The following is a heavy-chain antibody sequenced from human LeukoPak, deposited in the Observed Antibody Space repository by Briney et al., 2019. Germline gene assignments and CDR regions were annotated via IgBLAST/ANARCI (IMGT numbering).Heavy chain of an antibody. Sequence: GGSLRLSCAASEVTVSNAWMSWVRQAPGKGLEWVGRISAGGTTDYAAPVKGRFTVSRDESKNTLYLQMNSPKTEDTAVYYCTTAPTRNWLPYFEYWGLGTLVTVSS. CDR1: EVTVSNAW. CDR2: ISAGGTT. J-gene: IGHJ4*02. V-gene: IGHV3-15*01. CDR3: TTAPTRNWLPYFEY. D-gene: IGHD5-12*01.